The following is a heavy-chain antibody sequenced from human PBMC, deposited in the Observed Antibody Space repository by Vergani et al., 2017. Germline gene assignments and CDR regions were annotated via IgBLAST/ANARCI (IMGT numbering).Heavy chain of an antibody. D-gene: IGHD1-20*01. J-gene: IGHJ4*01. Sequence: VQLVESGGDLVQPGGSLRLSCTASGFIFSTYAMSWVRQAPGKGLEWVSGISASGAPTYYADFVKGRVTISRDNSKNTLYLQRNSLRVEDTAVYYCARAYGRYDWFDYWGQRTLVTVSS. V-gene: IGHV3-23*04. CDR3: ARAYGRYDWFDY. CDR2: ISASGAPT. CDR1: GFIFSTYA.